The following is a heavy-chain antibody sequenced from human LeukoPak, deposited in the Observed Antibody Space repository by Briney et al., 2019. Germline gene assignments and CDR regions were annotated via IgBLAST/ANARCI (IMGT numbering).Heavy chain of an antibody. D-gene: IGHD1-1*01. V-gene: IGHV3-15*01. CDR1: GFTFSNAW. Sequence: GGSLRLSCAASGFTFSNAWMSWVRQAPGKGLEWVGRIKSKTDGGITDYAAPVKGRFTISRDDSKNTLYLQMNSLKTEDTAVYYCTTDPERLFESWGQGTLVTVSS. CDR3: TTDPERLFES. J-gene: IGHJ4*02. CDR2: IKSKTDGGIT.